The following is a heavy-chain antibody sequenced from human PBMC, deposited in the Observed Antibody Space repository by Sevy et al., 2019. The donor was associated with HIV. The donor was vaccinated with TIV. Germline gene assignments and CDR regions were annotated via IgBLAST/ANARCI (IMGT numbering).Heavy chain of an antibody. CDR3: ARGRPLYYYDSSGYFGY. CDR2: ISYDGSNK. D-gene: IGHD3-22*01. Sequence: GGSLRLSCAASGFTFSSYAMHWVRQAPGKGLEWLAVISYDGSNKYYADSVKGRFTISRDNSKNTLYLQMNSLRAEDTAVYYRARGRPLYYYDSSGYFGYWGQGTLVTVSS. J-gene: IGHJ4*02. CDR1: GFTFSSYA. V-gene: IGHV3-30-3*01.